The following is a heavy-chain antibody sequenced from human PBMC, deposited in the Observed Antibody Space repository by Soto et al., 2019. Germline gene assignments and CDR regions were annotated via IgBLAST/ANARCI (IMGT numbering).Heavy chain of an antibody. V-gene: IGHV3-33*01. Sequence: GGALRLSCAACGCTFSSCGRHWVRQAPGKGLEWVAVIWYDGSNKYYADSVKGRFTISRDNSKNTLYLQMNSLRAEDTAVYYCAREIADCTNGVCYSSAFDYWGQGT. CDR1: GCTFSSCG. CDR2: IWYDGSNK. D-gene: IGHD2-8*01. J-gene: IGHJ4*02. CDR3: AREIADCTNGVCYSSAFDY.